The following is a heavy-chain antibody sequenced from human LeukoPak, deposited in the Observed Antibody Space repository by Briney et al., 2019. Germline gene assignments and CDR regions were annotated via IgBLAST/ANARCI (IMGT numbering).Heavy chain of an antibody. CDR1: GGSFSGYY. Sequence: PSETLSLTCAVYGGSFSGYYWSWIRQPPGKGLEWIGEINHSGSTNYNPSLKSRVTISVDTSKNQFSLKLSSVTAADTAVYYCARLHSSSWYFYYYGMDVWGQGTTVTVSS. CDR3: ARLHSSSWYFYYYGMDV. D-gene: IGHD6-13*01. CDR2: INHSGST. J-gene: IGHJ6*02. V-gene: IGHV4-34*01.